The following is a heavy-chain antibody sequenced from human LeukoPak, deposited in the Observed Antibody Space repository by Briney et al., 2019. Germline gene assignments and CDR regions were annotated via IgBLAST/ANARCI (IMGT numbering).Heavy chain of an antibody. Sequence: ASVKVSCKASGYTSTSYYMHWVRQAPGQGLEWMGLINPTGGSTGYAQKFQGRVTMTRDMSTSTDYMELSSLRSEDTALYYCAKDFHGDFPYFFDYWGQGTLVTVSS. CDR3: AKDFHGDFPYFFDY. CDR2: INPTGGST. J-gene: IGHJ4*02. CDR1: GYTSTSYY. V-gene: IGHV1-46*01.